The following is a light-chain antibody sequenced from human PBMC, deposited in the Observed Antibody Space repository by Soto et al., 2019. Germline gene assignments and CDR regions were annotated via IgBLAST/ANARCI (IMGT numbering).Light chain of an antibody. J-gene: IGLJ2*01. V-gene: IGLV2-8*01. CDR1: SSDVGGYNY. CDR3: SSFAGNNNLV. CDR2: EVS. Sequence: QSALTQPPSASGSPGQSVTISCTGTSSDVGGYNYVSWYQQHPGKAPKLMISEVSKRPSGVSDRFSGSKSGNTASLAVSGLQDEDEADYYCSSFAGNNNLVFGGGTKLTVL.